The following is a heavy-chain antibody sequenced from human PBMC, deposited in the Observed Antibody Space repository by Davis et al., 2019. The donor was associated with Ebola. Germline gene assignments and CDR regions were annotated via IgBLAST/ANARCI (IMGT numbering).Heavy chain of an antibody. Sequence: PSETLSLTCAVYGGSFTGYYWNWIRQPPGKGLEWIGEINHSGSTNYNPSLKTRVTISVDTSNNQFSLNLSSVTAADTAVYYCARLRIEGLWSIPSYYGMDVWGKGTTVTVSS. J-gene: IGHJ6*04. CDR1: GGSFTGYY. CDR2: INHSGST. V-gene: IGHV4-34*01. D-gene: IGHD5-18*01. CDR3: ARLRIEGLWSIPSYYGMDV.